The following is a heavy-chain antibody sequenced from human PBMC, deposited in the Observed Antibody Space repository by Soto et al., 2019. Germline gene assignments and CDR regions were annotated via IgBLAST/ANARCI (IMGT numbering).Heavy chain of an antibody. CDR1: GYTFTIYG. J-gene: IGHJ4*02. Sequence: ASVKVSCKASGYTFTIYGISGVRQSPGQGLEWMGWISAYNGNTNYAQKLQGRVTMTTDTSTSTAYMELRSLRSDDTAVYYCAGARRRELRAFDYWGQGTLVTVSS. V-gene: IGHV1-18*04. D-gene: IGHD6-25*01. CDR2: ISAYNGNT. CDR3: AGARRRELRAFDY.